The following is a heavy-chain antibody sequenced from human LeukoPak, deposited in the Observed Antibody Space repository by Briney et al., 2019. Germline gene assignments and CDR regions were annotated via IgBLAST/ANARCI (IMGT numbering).Heavy chain of an antibody. Sequence: ASVKVSCKVSGYTLTELSMHWVRQAPGKGLEWMGGFDPEDGETIYAQKFQGRVTMTEDTSTDTAYMELSSLRSEDTAVYYCATALVTTVTSFYDFDYWGQGTLVTVSS. D-gene: IGHD4-17*01. CDR3: ATALVTTVTSFYDFDY. CDR1: GYTLTELS. V-gene: IGHV1-24*01. CDR2: FDPEDGET. J-gene: IGHJ4*02.